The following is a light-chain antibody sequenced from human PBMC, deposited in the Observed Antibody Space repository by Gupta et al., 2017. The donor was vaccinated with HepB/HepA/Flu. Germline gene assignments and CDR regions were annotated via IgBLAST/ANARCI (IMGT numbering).Light chain of an antibody. J-gene: IGLJ2*01. CDR2: DVT. CDR3: GADTRTINPV. CDR1: SSDVGGDNY. Sequence: SALTQPASVSGSPGQSITISCTGTSSDVGGDNYVSWYHQFPGKSHNLLIYDVTRRPAGVASRFSGSKAGNTASLTISEREVEDEADYYGGADTRTINPVFGGGTKLTVL. V-gene: IGLV2-14*01.